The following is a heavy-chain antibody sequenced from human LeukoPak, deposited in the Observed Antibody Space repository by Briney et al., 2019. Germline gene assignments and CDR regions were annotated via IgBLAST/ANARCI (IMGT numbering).Heavy chain of an antibody. CDR1: GYTFTSYD. V-gene: IGHV1-8*01. Sequence: ASVKVSCKASGYTFTSYDINWVRQATGQGLEWMGWMNPNSGNTSYAQKFQGRVTMTRNTSISTAYMELSSLRSEDTAVYYCARGLVEYQLEYYYYGMDVWGQGTTVTVSS. CDR2: MNPNSGNT. J-gene: IGHJ6*02. CDR3: ARGLVEYQLEYYYYGMDV. D-gene: IGHD2-2*01.